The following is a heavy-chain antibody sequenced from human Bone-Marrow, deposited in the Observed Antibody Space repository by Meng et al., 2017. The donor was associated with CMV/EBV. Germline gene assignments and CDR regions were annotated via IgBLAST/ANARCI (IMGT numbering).Heavy chain of an antibody. CDR1: GGSISSSY. V-gene: IGHV4-59*01. CDR3: ARFVAAAVPDGMDV. Sequence: SETLSLTCTVSGGSISSSYWSWIRQPPGKGLEWIGYIYYSGSTNYNPSLKSRVTISVDTSKNQFSLKLSSVTAADTAVYYCARFVAAAVPDGMDVWGQGTTVTVSS. J-gene: IGHJ6*02. D-gene: IGHD6-13*01. CDR2: IYYSGST.